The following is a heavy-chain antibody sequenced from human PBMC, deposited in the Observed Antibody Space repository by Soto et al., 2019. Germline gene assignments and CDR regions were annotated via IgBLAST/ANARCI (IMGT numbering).Heavy chain of an antibody. CDR1: GGSVSSGSYY. Sequence: SETLSLTCTVSGGSVSSGSYYWSWIRQPPGKGLEWIGYIYYSGSTNYNPSLKSRVTISVDTSKNQFSLKLSSVTAADTAVYYCARDGPYYDFWSAYYYYYGMDVWGQGTTVTAP. V-gene: IGHV4-61*01. CDR2: IYYSGST. J-gene: IGHJ6*02. D-gene: IGHD3-3*01. CDR3: ARDGPYYDFWSAYYYYYGMDV.